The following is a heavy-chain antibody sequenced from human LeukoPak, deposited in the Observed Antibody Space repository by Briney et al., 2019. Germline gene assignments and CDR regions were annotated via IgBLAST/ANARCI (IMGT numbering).Heavy chain of an antibody. J-gene: IGHJ3*02. Sequence: PSETLSLTCTVSGGSISSYYWSWIRQPAGKGLEWIGRIYTSGSTNYNPSLKSRVTMSVDTSKNQFSLKLSSVTAAGTAVYYCARDPEECSSTSCYSDAFDIWGQGTMVTVSS. CDR1: GGSISSYY. CDR2: IYTSGST. V-gene: IGHV4-4*07. CDR3: ARDPEECSSTSCYSDAFDI. D-gene: IGHD2-2*01.